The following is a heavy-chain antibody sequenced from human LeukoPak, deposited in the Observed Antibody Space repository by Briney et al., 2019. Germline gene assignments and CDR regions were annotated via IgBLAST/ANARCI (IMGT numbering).Heavy chain of an antibody. V-gene: IGHV4-30-2*01. CDR2: IYHSGST. CDR1: GGSISSGGYY. D-gene: IGHD3-22*01. J-gene: IGHJ3*02. CDR3: ARGTITTGAFDI. Sequence: SETLSLTCTVSGGSISSGGYYWSWIRQPPGKGLEWIGYIYHSGSTYYDPSLKSRVTISVDTSKNHFSLKLSSVTAADTAVYYCARGTITTGAFDIWGQGTMVTVSS.